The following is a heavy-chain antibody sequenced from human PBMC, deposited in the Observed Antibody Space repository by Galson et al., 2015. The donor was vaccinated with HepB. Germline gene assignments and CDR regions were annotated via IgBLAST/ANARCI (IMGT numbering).Heavy chain of an antibody. D-gene: IGHD3-10*01. J-gene: IGHJ4*02. V-gene: IGHV4-39*01. Sequence: LSLTCTVSGGSISSSSYYWGWIRQPPGKGLEWIGSIYYSGCTYYNPSLKSRVTISVDTSKNQFSLKLSSVTAADTAVYYCARHKIGFGESDFDYWGQGTLVTVSS. CDR2: IYYSGCT. CDR3: ARHKIGFGESDFDY. CDR1: GGSISSSSYY.